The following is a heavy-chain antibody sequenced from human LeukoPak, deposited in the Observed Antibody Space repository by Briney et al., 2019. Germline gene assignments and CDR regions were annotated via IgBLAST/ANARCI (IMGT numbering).Heavy chain of an antibody. D-gene: IGHD3-16*01. J-gene: IGHJ4*02. CDR2: INPGGSST. CDR1: GFTFSSYW. CDR3: AKAITFGATSKRYYFDY. Sequence: GGSLRLSCAASGFTFSSYWMHWVRQVPGKGLVWVSRINPGGSSTAYADSVKGRFTISRDNSKNTLYLQMNSLRAEDTAVYYCAKAITFGATSKRYYFDYWGQGTLVTVSS. V-gene: IGHV3-74*01.